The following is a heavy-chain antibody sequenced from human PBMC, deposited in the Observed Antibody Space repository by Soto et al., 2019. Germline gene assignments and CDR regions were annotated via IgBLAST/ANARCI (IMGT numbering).Heavy chain of an antibody. J-gene: IGHJ5*02. D-gene: IGHD1-20*01. CDR2: ISYDGSNK. CDR3: ARDFAPGGYNWKLGRFWFDP. Sequence: GGSLRLSCAASGFTFSSYAMHWVRQAPGKGLEWVAVISYDGSNKYYADSVKGRFTISRDNSKNTLYLQMNSLRAEDTAVYYCARDFAPGGYNWKLGRFWFDPWGQGTLVTVSS. V-gene: IGHV3-30-3*01. CDR1: GFTFSSYA.